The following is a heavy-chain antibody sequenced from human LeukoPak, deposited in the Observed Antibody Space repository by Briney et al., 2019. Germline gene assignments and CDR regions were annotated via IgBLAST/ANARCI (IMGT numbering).Heavy chain of an antibody. D-gene: IGHD3-9*01. CDR2: IWYDGSNK. V-gene: IGHV3-33*06. Sequence: PGGSLRLSCAASGFTFSSYGMHWVRQAPGEGLEWVAVIWYDGSNKYYADSVKGRFTISRDNSKNTLYLQMNSLRAEDTAVYYCAKDNDILTGYHHYWGQGTLVTVSS. J-gene: IGHJ4*02. CDR3: AKDNDILTGYHHY. CDR1: GFTFSSYG.